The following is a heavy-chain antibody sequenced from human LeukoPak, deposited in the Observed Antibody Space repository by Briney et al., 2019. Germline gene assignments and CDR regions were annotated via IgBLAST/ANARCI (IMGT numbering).Heavy chain of an antibody. CDR1: GGSISSSNW. CDR2: IYHSGST. Sequence: LETLSLTCAVSGGSISSSNWWSWVRQPPGKGLEWIGEIYHSGSTNYNPSLKSRVTISVDKSKNQFSLKLSSVTAADTAVYYCARGYSSSWTRSLDYWGQGTLVTVSS. D-gene: IGHD6-13*01. J-gene: IGHJ4*02. CDR3: ARGYSSSWTRSLDY. V-gene: IGHV4-4*02.